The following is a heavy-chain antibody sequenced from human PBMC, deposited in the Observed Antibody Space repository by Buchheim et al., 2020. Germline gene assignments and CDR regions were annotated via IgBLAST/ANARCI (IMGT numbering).Heavy chain of an antibody. CDR3: ARVASTDYYDSSGYYYSFDY. J-gene: IGHJ4*02. CDR1: GGSFSGYY. CDR2: INHSGST. Sequence: QVQLQQWGAGLLKPSETLSLTCAVYGGSFSGYYWSWIRQPPGKGLEWIGEINHSGSTNYNPSLKSRVTISVDTSKNQFSLKLSSVTAADTAVYYCARVASTDYYDSSGYYYSFDYRGQGTL. D-gene: IGHD3-22*01. V-gene: IGHV4-34*01.